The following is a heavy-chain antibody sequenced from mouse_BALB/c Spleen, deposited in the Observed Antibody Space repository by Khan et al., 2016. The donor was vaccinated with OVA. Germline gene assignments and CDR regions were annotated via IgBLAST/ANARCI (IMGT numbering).Heavy chain of an antibody. CDR2: INPTTDYT. CDR3: VNHGSSSAWFTY. V-gene: IGHV1-7*01. CDR1: GYTFTSYW. J-gene: IGHJ3*01. D-gene: IGHD1-1*01. Sequence: QVQLQQSGAELAKPGASVKMSCKASGYTFTSYWMHWVKQRPGQGLEWIGYINPTTDYTEYNQIFKEKATLPADKSSSTAYMQLSSLTSEDSAVYYCVNHGSSSAWFTYWGQGTLVTVSA.